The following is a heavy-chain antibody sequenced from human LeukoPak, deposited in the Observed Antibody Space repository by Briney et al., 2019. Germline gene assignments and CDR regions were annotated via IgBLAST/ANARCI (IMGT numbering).Heavy chain of an antibody. J-gene: IGHJ5*01. CDR1: GGSITSNW. CDR2: MHHSGPT. CDR3: ARNVGREVTNHRFHP. Sequence: PSETLSLTCAVSGGSITSNWWSWVRQPPGKGLEWIGEMHHSGPTNYNPSLKSRLTTSVDKSKNQFSLKLSSVTAADTAIYYCARNVGREVTNHRFHPWGQGTLVTVSS. V-gene: IGHV4-4*02. D-gene: IGHD1-14*01.